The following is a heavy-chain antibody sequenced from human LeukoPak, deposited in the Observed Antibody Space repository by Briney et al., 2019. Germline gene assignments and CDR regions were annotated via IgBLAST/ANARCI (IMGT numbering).Heavy chain of an antibody. D-gene: IGHD2-2*01. CDR1: GGSFSGYY. Sequence: PSETLSLTCAVYGGSFSGYYWSWIRQPAGKGLEWIGRIYTSGSTNYNPSLKSRVTMSVDTSKNQFSLKLSSVTAADTAVYYCARQVVPAATGWFDPWGQGTLVTVSS. CDR3: ARQVVPAATGWFDP. J-gene: IGHJ5*02. V-gene: IGHV4-59*10. CDR2: IYTSGST.